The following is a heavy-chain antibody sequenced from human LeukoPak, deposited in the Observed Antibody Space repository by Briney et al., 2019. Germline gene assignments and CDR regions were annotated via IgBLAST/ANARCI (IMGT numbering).Heavy chain of an antibody. V-gene: IGHV4-38-2*01. CDR3: ARFYGGNSNYFDY. Sequence: SETLSLACSVSGYSISTGYYWGWVRQPPGRGLECIGIMYHSGTAYYNPSLKSRVTISIDTSKSQFSLWLSSVTAADTAVYYCARFYGGNSNYFDYWAQGTRVTVSS. CDR1: GYSISTGYY. D-gene: IGHD4-23*01. CDR2: MYHSGTA. J-gene: IGHJ4*02.